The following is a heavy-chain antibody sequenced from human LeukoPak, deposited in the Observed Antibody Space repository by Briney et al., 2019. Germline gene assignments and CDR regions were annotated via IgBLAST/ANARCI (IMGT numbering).Heavy chain of an antibody. CDR1: GFTFSVYA. D-gene: IGHD6-13*01. CDR3: VRNSGGSAAHPFDY. V-gene: IGHV3-23*01. J-gene: IGHJ4*02. Sequence: GGSLRLSCAASGFTFSVYAMSWVRQAPGKGLEWVSGISGSGDSTFYADAVKGRFTISRDNSKNTHYLQMNSLRAEDTALYYCVRNSGGSAAHPFDYWGQGTLVTVSS. CDR2: ISGSGDST.